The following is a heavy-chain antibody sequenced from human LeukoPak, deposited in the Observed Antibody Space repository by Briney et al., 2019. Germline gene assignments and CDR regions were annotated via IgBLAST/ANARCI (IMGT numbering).Heavy chain of an antibody. V-gene: IGHV3-53*01. J-gene: IGHJ4*02. Sequence: GGSLRLSCAASGFIVSGNFMNWVRQAPGKGLEWVSILYAGGTTSYTDSVKGRFTISRDSSKNTLYLQMKSLRAEDTAVYYCARGFPPAHWGQGTLVTVSS. CDR2: LYAGGTT. D-gene: IGHD3-10*01. CDR1: GFIVSGNF. CDR3: ARGFPPAH.